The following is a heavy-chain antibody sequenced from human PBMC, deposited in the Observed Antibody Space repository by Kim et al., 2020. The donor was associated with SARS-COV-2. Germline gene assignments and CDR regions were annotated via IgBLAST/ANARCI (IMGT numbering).Heavy chain of an antibody. Sequence: GGSLRLSCAASGFTFSSYAMSWVRQAPGKGLAWVSVISVGGSTHYADSVKGRFTISRDNSKNTVYLQMNSLRAEDTAVYYCAKRKLPTGGGEFDYWGQGTLVIVSS. V-gene: IGHV3-23*01. CDR1: GFTFSSYA. J-gene: IGHJ4*02. D-gene: IGHD3-16*01. CDR3: AKRKLPTGGGEFDY. CDR2: ISVGGST.